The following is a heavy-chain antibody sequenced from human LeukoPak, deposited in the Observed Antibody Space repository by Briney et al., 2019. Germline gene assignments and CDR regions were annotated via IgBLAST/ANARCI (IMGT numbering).Heavy chain of an antibody. CDR2: ISYDGKNE. Sequence: PGGSLRLSCAASGFTFSFYGMHWVRQAPGKGLEWVAVISYDGKNEYYTDSVKGRFTISRDNAKNTLYLQMNSLRAEDTAVYYCAKQMAVDYFDYWGQGTLVTVSS. CDR3: AKQMAVDYFDY. D-gene: IGHD5-24*01. J-gene: IGHJ4*02. CDR1: GFTFSFYG. V-gene: IGHV3-30*18.